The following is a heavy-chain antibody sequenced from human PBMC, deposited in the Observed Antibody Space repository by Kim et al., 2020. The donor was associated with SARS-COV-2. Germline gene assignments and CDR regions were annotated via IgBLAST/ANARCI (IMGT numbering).Heavy chain of an antibody. CDR3: ARADYGGNYYYYYVMDV. CDR2: IGTAGDT. D-gene: IGHD4-17*01. J-gene: IGHJ6*02. CDR1: GFTFSGYD. Sequence: GGSLRLSCAASGFTFSGYDMHWVRQATGKGLEWVSAIGTAGDTFYPGSVKGRFTISRENAKNSLYLQMNSLRAGDTAVYYCARADYGGNYYYYYVMDVWGQGTTVTVSS. V-gene: IGHV3-13*01.